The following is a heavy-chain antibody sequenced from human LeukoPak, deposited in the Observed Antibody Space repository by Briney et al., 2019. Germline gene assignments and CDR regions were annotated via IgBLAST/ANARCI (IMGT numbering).Heavy chain of an antibody. D-gene: IGHD3-10*01. V-gene: IGHV4-59*01. CDR3: AKDREPTMVRGYEDGYYFDY. J-gene: IGHJ4*02. CDR2: IYYSGTT. CDR1: GGSISSYY. Sequence: PSETLSLTCTVSGGSISSYYWSWIRQPPGKGLEWIGYIYYSGTTNYNPSLKSRVTISVDTSKNQFSLKLSSVTAADTAVYYCAKDREPTMVRGYEDGYYFDYWGQGTLVTVSS.